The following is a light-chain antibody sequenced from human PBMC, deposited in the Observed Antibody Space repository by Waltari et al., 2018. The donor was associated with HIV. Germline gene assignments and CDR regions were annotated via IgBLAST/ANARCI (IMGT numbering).Light chain of an antibody. CDR2: EDN. Sequence: NFMLTQPHSVSESPGKTVTISCTRSSGRIARNYVRWYQQRPGSAPTTVIYEDNQRPSGVPDRFSGSIDSSSNSASLTISGLKTEDEADYYCQSYDTSNPVVFGGGTKLTVL. J-gene: IGLJ2*01. V-gene: IGLV6-57*04. CDR1: SGRIARNY. CDR3: QSYDTSNPVV.